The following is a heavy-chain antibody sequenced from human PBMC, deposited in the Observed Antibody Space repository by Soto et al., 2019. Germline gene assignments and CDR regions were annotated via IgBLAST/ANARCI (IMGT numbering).Heavy chain of an antibody. J-gene: IGHJ3*02. Sequence: EVQLVESGGGLVQPGGSLRLSCAASGFTFSSYEMNWVRQAPGKGLEWVSYISSSGSTIYYADSVKGRFTISRDNAKNSLYLQMNSLRAEDTAVYYCARPDPGGDFWSGYQDAFDIWGQGTMVTVSS. V-gene: IGHV3-48*03. CDR3: ARPDPGGDFWSGYQDAFDI. CDR2: ISSSGSTI. CDR1: GFTFSSYE. D-gene: IGHD3-3*01.